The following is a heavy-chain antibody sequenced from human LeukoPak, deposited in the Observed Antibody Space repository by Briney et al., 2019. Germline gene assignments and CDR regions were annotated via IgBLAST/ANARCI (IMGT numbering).Heavy chain of an antibody. V-gene: IGHV3-74*01. CDR2: INSDGSST. Sequence: GGSLRLSCAASGFTFSSYWMHWVRQAPGKGLVWVSRINSDGSSTSYADSVKGRFIISRDNAKNTLYLQMNSLRAEDTAVYYCAKREYSSGWYYFDYWGQGTLVTVSS. CDR3: AKREYSSGWYYFDY. CDR1: GFTFSSYW. D-gene: IGHD6-19*01. J-gene: IGHJ4*02.